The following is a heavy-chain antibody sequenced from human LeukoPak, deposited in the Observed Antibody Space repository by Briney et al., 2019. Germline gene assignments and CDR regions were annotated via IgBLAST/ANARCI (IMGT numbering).Heavy chain of an antibody. V-gene: IGHV3-15*01. CDR2: IKSKTDGGTT. Sequence: GGSLRLSCAASGFTVNNAWMNWVRQAPGKGLEWAGRIKSKTDGGTTDYAAPVKGRFTISRDDSKNTLYLQMNSLKTEDTAVYYCATPTTTSYAFDIWGQGTMVTVSS. CDR3: ATPTTTSYAFDI. J-gene: IGHJ3*02. CDR1: GFTVNNAW. D-gene: IGHD4-11*01.